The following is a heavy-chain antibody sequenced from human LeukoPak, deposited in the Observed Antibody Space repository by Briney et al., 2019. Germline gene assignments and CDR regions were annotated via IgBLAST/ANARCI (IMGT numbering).Heavy chain of an antibody. Sequence: GRSLRLSCAASGFTSDDYAMHWVRQGPGGGLEWVSGITWNSRGIDYADSVKGRFTISRDNAKNFLFLQMNSLRAEDTALYYCVKAPNSYGSSRSFFEFWGQGILVTVSS. CDR3: VKAPNSYGSSRSFFEF. V-gene: IGHV3-9*02. D-gene: IGHD6-6*01. CDR2: ITWNSRGI. CDR1: GFTSDDYA. J-gene: IGHJ4*02.